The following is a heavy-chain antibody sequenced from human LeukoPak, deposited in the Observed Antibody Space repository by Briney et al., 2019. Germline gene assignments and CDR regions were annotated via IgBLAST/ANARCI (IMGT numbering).Heavy chain of an antibody. Sequence: GGSLRLSCAASGFTFSSYAMSWVRQAPGKGLEWVSAISGSGGSTYCADSVKGRFTISRDNSKNTLYLQMNSLRAEDTAVYYCAKDYIAVAALGLPGYFDYWGQGTLVTVSS. V-gene: IGHV3-23*01. CDR3: AKDYIAVAALGLPGYFDY. J-gene: IGHJ4*02. CDR1: GFTFSSYA. D-gene: IGHD6-19*01. CDR2: ISGSGGST.